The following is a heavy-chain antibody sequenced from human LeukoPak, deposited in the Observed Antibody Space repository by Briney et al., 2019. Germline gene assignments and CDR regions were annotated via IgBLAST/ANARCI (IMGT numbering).Heavy chain of an antibody. CDR3: ARDNYAGANWLDP. Sequence: VASVKVSCKASGGTFSSYAISWVRQAPGQGLEWMGGIIPIFGTANYAQEFQGRVTITTDESTSTAYMELSSLRSEDTAVYYCARDNYAGANWLDPWGQGTLVTVSS. D-gene: IGHD1-7*01. V-gene: IGHV1-69*05. J-gene: IGHJ5*02. CDR2: IIPIFGTA. CDR1: GGTFSSYA.